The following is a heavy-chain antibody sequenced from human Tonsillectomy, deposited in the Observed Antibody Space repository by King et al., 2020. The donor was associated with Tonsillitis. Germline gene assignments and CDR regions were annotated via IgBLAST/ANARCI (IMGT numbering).Heavy chain of an antibody. CDR1: GFIFGDYG. V-gene: IGHV3-49*03. J-gene: IGHJ4*02. D-gene: IGHD3-9*01. CDR2: TRSKAYGGTT. CDR3: SRDCFDLELYYVDY. Sequence: VQLVESGGGLVQPGRSLRLSCTASGFIFGDYGISWFRQAPGKGLEWVGFTRSKAYGGTTEYAASVKGRFTISRDDSKSIASLQMNSLKTEDTAVYYCSRDCFDLELYYVDYWGQGTLVTVSS.